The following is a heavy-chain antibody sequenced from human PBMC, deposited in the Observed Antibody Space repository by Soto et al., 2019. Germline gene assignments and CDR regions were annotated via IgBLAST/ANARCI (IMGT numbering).Heavy chain of an antibody. CDR3: VKALYIWGVTGDY. Sequence: EVHLLESGGGLVQPGGPLRLACAASGSPFSDYGVSWVPQPPGKGLQWVSLITAGNGDPYYADSVKGRFTISRDNSKNTLYLQMNNLRVEDSAIYYCVKALYIWGVTGDYWGQGALVTVAS. V-gene: IGHV3-23*01. CDR2: ITAGNGDP. D-gene: IGHD3-16*01. J-gene: IGHJ4*02. CDR1: GSPFSDYG.